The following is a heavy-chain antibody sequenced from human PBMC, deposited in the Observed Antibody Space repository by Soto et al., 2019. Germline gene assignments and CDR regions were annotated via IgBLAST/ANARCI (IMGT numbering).Heavy chain of an antibody. V-gene: IGHV5-51*01. CDR2: IFPDDPDT. Sequence: GESLKISCKVSGYSFTTNWIAWVRQRPGKGLEWVGSIFPDDPDTRYSPSFQGQVTISVDKAVTTAYLQWSSLKASDSAMYYCARLIGSSSWFDLWGQGALVTVSS. D-gene: IGHD2-2*01. CDR3: ARLIGSSSWFDL. CDR1: GYSFTTNW. J-gene: IGHJ5*02.